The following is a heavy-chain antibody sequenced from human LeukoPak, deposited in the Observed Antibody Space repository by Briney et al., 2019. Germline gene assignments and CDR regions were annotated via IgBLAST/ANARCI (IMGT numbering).Heavy chain of an antibody. D-gene: IGHD5-24*01. CDR3: ARSQTTIYYYYMDV. CDR2: IYYSGST. J-gene: IGHJ6*03. Sequence: SETLSLTCTVSGGSISSGGYYWSWIRQHPGKGLEWIGYIYYSGSTYYNPSLKGRVTISVDTSKNQFSLKLSSVTAADTAVYYCARSQTTIYYYYMDVWGKGTTVTVSS. V-gene: IGHV4-31*03. CDR1: GGSISSGGYY.